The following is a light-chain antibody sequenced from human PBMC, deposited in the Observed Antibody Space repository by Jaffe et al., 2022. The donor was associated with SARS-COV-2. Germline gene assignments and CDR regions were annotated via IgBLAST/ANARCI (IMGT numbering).Light chain of an antibody. CDR2: EVD. CDR1: SSDIGGHNY. V-gene: IGLV2-8*01. J-gene: IGLJ3*02. Sequence: QSALTQPPSASGSPGQSVTISCTGTSSDIGGHNYVSWYQQRPGEAPKLMIYEVDKRPSGVPDRFSGSKSGNTASLTVSGLQADDEGDYYCFSFGGTTTRVFGGGTKLTVL. CDR3: FSFGGTTTRV.